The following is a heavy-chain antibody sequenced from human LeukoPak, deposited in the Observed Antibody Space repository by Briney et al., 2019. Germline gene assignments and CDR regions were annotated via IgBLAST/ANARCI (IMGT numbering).Heavy chain of an antibody. J-gene: IGHJ5*02. Sequence: GASVKVSCKASGYTFTGYYMHWVRQAPGQGLEWMGWINPNSGGTNYAQKFQGRVTMTRDTSISTAYMELSRLRSDDTAVYCCARDRKRTKEFDPWGQGTLVTVSS. V-gene: IGHV1-2*02. CDR1: GYTFTGYY. CDR3: ARDRKRTKEFDP. D-gene: IGHD1-1*01. CDR2: INPNSGGT.